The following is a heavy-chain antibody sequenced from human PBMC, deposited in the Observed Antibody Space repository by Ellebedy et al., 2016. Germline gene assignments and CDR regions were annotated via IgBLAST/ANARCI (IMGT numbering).Heavy chain of an antibody. V-gene: IGHV3-13*01. J-gene: IGHJ6*02. CDR3: ARGEGYQLLSWGSDYYYGMDV. CDR2: IGTAGDT. Sequence: GGSLRLSCAASGFTFSSYDMHWVRQATGKGLEWVSSIGTAGDTYYPGSVKGRFTISRENAKNSLYLQMNSLRAGDTAVYYCARGEGYQLLSWGSDYYYGMDVWGQGTTVTVSS. CDR1: GFTFSSYD. D-gene: IGHD2-2*01.